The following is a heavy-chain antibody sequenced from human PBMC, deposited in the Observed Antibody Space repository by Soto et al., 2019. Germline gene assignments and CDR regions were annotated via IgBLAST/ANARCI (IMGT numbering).Heavy chain of an antibody. J-gene: IGHJ6*02. V-gene: IGHV1-46*01. D-gene: IGHD3-22*01. Sequence: ASVKVSCKASAYTFSSYYIHWVRQAPGQGPEWMGVVNPSGGTTTYAQRFQGRVTISRDTSTSTVYMELSSLRSDDTAVYYCARELWPEVVANVGYYGMDVWGQGTTVTVSS. CDR2: VNPSGGTT. CDR3: ARELWPEVVANVGYYGMDV. CDR1: AYTFSSYY.